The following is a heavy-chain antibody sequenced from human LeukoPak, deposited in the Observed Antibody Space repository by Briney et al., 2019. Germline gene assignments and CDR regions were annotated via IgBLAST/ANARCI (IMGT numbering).Heavy chain of an antibody. CDR2: IYYSGST. D-gene: IGHD6-19*01. CDR3: ARSGSSGWELDY. V-gene: IGHV4-61*08. J-gene: IGHJ4*02. Sequence: SETLSLTCTVSGGSISSGGYSWSWLRQHPGKGLEWIGYIYYSGSTNYNPSLKSRVTMSVDTSKNQFSLKLSSVTAADTAVYYCARSGSSGWELDYWGQGTLVTVSS. CDR1: GGSISSGGYS.